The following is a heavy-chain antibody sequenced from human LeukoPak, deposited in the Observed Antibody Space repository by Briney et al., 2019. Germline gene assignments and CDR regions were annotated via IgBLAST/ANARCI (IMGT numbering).Heavy chain of an antibody. CDR2: IRYDGNNK. V-gene: IGHV3-30*02. D-gene: IGHD2-15*01. CDR1: GFTFRTYG. Sequence: GGSLRLSCAASGFTFRTYGMHWVRQAPGKGLEWVAFIRYDGNNKYYADSVKGRFTISRDNSKNALYLQMNSLRAEGTAVYYCAKPGYCRGDACDNWFDPWGQGTLVTVSS. CDR3: AKPGYCRGDACDNWFDP. J-gene: IGHJ5*02.